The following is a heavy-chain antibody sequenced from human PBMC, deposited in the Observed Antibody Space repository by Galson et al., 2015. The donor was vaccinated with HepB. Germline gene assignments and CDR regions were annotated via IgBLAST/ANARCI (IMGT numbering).Heavy chain of an antibody. J-gene: IGHJ2*01. D-gene: IGHD2-2*02. Sequence: CAISGDSVSSPSAAWNWIRQSPSRGLEWLGRTYYRSKWYNDYAVSVKSRITINPDTSKNQFSLQLNSVTPEDTAVYYCARALRYCSSTSCHKQSWYFDLWGRGTLVTVSS. CDR1: GDSVSSPSAA. V-gene: IGHV6-1*01. CDR2: TYYRSKWYN. CDR3: ARALRYCSSTSCHKQSWYFDL.